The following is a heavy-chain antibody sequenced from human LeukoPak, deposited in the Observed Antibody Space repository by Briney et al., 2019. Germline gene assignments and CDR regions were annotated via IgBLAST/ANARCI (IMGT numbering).Heavy chain of an antibody. CDR1: GFTFSNYW. Sequence: GGSLRLSCAASGFTFSNYWMNWVRQAPGKGLEWVANIKDDGSDKYYVDSVKGRFSISRDNSKNTLYLQMNSLRAEDTAVYYCARQVAGPYYFDYWGQGTLVTVSS. V-gene: IGHV3-7*03. D-gene: IGHD6-19*01. CDR2: IKDDGSDK. CDR3: ARQVAGPYYFDY. J-gene: IGHJ4*02.